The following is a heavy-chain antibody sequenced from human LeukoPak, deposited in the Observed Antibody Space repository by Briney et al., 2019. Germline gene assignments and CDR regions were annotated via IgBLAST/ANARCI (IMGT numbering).Heavy chain of an antibody. J-gene: IGHJ5*02. V-gene: IGHV3-30*18. CDR3: AKDCTNSAAAGT. Sequence: PGRSLRLSCAASGFTFSSYGMHWVRQAPGKGLEWVAVISYDGSNKYYADSVKGRFTISRDNSKNTLYLQMNSLRAEDTAVYYCAKDCTNSAAAGTWGQGTLVTVSS. CDR1: GFTFSSYG. CDR2: ISYDGSNK. D-gene: IGHD6-13*01.